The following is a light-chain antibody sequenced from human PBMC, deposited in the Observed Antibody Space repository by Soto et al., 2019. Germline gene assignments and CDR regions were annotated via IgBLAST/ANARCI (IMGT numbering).Light chain of an antibody. CDR3: CSYAATSTLV. CDR1: SSDVGKYDY. CDR2: DVI. Sequence: QSVLTQPPSASGSPGQSVTISCTGTSSDVGKYDYVSWFQHHPGKAPKLIIYDVIKRPSGVPDRFSGSKSGITASLTISGLQADDEADYYCCSYAATSTLVFGGGTKVTVL. J-gene: IGLJ3*02. V-gene: IGLV2-11*01.